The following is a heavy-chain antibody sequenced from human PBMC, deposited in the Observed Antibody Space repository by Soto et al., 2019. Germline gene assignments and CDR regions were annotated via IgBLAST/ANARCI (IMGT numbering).Heavy chain of an antibody. J-gene: IGHJ4*02. V-gene: IGHV3-15*01. CDR3: TTDRQPYGYCSGGSCYWPFDY. CDR1: GVTSSNAW. D-gene: IGHD2-15*01. Sequence: GGPLRVSWAAWGVTSSNAWMSWVSQAPGKGLEWVGRIKSKTDGGTTDYAAPVKGRFTISRDDSKNTLYLQMNSLKTEDTAVYYCTTDRQPYGYCSGGSCYWPFDYWGQGTLVTVSS. CDR2: IKSKTDGGTT.